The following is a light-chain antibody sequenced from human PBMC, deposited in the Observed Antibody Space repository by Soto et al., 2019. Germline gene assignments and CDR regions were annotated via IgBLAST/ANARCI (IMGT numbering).Light chain of an antibody. CDR1: QNVSSY. V-gene: IGKV3-11*01. CDR2: DVS. J-gene: IGKJ1*01. Sequence: ETVLTQSPATLSLSPGERATLYCRATQNVSSYLAWYQQQPGQVPRLLLYDVSNRASGIPARFSGSASGTDFTLTISSLEPEDFASYYCQQRSNWPTTFGQGTKVDIK. CDR3: QQRSNWPTT.